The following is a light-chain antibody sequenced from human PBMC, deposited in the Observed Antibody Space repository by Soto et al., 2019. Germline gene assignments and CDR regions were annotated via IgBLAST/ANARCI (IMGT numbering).Light chain of an antibody. V-gene: IGLV2-14*03. Sequence: QSALTQPASVSGSPGQSITISCTGTSSDIGNSNYVSWYQQHPGKAPKLMIYDVNNRPSGISNRFSGSKSASTASLTISGLQAEDQADYYCSSYTSSSILYVFGTGTKVTVL. CDR2: DVN. CDR1: SSDIGNSNY. CDR3: SSYTSSSILYV. J-gene: IGLJ1*01.